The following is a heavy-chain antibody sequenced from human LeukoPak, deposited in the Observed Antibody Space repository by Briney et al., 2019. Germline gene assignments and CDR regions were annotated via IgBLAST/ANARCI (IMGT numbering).Heavy chain of an antibody. CDR1: GFTFISYA. V-gene: IGHV3-30-3*01. Sequence: PGGSLRVSSAVSGFTFISYAMHWVRQAPGKGLGWGAVVSYDGSNQYCANSVKGRFTISRDNSKNTLYLQMNGLRPEDTAVYYCARVGNQWELLPDFWGQGTLVIVSS. CDR3: ARVGNQWELLPDF. CDR2: VSYDGSNQ. J-gene: IGHJ4*02. D-gene: IGHD1-26*01.